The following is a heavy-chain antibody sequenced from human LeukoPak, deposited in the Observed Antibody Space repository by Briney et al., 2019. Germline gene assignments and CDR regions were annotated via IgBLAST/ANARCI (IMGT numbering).Heavy chain of an antibody. V-gene: IGHV4-34*01. CDR3: ARELSDSSGWYDY. Sequence: SETLSLTCAVYGGSFSGYYWSWIRQPPGKGLEWMGEINHSGSTNYNPSLKSRVTISVDTSKNQFSLTLSSVTAADTAVYYCARELSDSSGWYDYWGQGTLVTVSS. CDR2: INHSGST. J-gene: IGHJ4*02. D-gene: IGHD6-19*01. CDR1: GGSFSGYY.